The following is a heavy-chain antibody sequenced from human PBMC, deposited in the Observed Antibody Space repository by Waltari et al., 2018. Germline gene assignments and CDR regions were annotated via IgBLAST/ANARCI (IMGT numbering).Heavy chain of an antibody. D-gene: IGHD1-26*01. CDR1: GGSYSNFRESV. V-gene: IGHV1-69*12. Sequence: QVHLEQSGAEVTKPGSSVRVSCMASGGSYSNFRESVLSWVRLAPGHGLEWRGGIGPCIGTTNYAQKCQGRLRITADEASKTVYMELSSLRSEDTAVYYCARVGDQYDRTDGGPLDPWGQGTLVTVSS. J-gene: IGHJ5*02. CDR3: ARVGDQYDRTDGGPLDP. CDR2: IGPCIGTT.